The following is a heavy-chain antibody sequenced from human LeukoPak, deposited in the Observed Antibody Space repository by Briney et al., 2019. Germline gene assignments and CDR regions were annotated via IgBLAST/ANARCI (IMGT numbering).Heavy chain of an antibody. CDR1: GFTFNDYS. CDR3: VRDLSGSGSTTAYLRH. CDR2: ISRRSRHL. V-gene: IGHV3-21*01. J-gene: IGHJ1*01. D-gene: IGHD1-1*01. Sequence: PGGSLRLSCAASGFTFNDYSMNWVRQAPGKGLEWVSSISRRSRHLYYAGSVKGRFTISRDDAENSLYPQMNSLRAEDMAVYYCVRDLSGSGSTTAYLRHWGKGTLVTVSS.